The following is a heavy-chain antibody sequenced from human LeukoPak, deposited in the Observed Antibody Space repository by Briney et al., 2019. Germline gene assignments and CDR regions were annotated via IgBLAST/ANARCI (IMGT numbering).Heavy chain of an antibody. J-gene: IGHJ4*02. CDR3: ARFKYYYGSGIDY. Sequence: ASVKVSCKASGYTFTGYYMHWVRQAPGQGLEWMGWINPNSGGTNYAQKFQGRVTMTRDTAISTAYMELSRLRSDDTAVYYCARFKYYYGSGIDYWGQGTLVTVSS. D-gene: IGHD3-10*01. CDR1: GYTFTGYY. V-gene: IGHV1-2*02. CDR2: INPNSGGT.